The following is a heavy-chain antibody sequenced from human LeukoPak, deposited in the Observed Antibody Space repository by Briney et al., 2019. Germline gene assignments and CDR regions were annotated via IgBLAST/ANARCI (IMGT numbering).Heavy chain of an antibody. CDR3: AREFTDHYFDY. J-gene: IGHJ4*02. Sequence: ASVKVSCKASGGTFSSYAISWVRQAPGQGLEWMGGVIPIFGTANYAQKFQGRVTITADESTSTAYMELSSLRSEDTAVYYCAREFTDHYFDYWGQGSLVTVSS. CDR1: GGTFSSYA. V-gene: IGHV1-69*13. CDR2: VIPIFGTA.